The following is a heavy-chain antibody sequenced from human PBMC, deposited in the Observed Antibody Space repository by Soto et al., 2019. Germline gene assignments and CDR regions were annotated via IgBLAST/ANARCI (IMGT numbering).Heavy chain of an antibody. D-gene: IGHD1-26*01. CDR1: GYSFTSYW. CDR2: IYPGDSDT. CDR3: ARPLVGDLYGMDV. V-gene: IGHV5-51*01. Sequence: GESLKISCKGSGYSFTSYWIGWVRQMPGKGLEWMGIIYPGDSDTRYSPSFQGQVTISADKSIGTAYLQWSSLKASGTAMYYCARPLVGDLYGMDVWGQGTTVTVSS. J-gene: IGHJ6*02.